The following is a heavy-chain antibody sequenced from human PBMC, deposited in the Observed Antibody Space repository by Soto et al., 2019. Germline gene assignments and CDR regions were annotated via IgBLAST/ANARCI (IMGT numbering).Heavy chain of an antibody. CDR3: ARTLEWVVNYYYYMDV. D-gene: IGHD6-19*01. CDR2: ISAYNDNT. V-gene: IGHV1-18*01. J-gene: IGHJ6*03. CDR1: GYTFTSYG. Sequence: VASVKVSCKASGYTFTSYGISWVRQAPGQGLEWMGWISAYNDNTNYAQKLQGRVTMTTDTSTSTAYMELRSLRSDDTAVYYCARTLEWVVNYYYYMDVWGKGTTVTVSS.